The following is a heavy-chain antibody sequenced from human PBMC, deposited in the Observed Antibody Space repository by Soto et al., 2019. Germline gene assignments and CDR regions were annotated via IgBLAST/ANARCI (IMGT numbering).Heavy chain of an antibody. Sequence: ASVKVSCKASGYTFTGYYMHWVRQAPGQGXEWMGWINPNSGGTNYAQKFQGRVTMTRDTSISTAYMELSRLRSDDTAVYYCAREGGYCSSTRCRLTSSFDPWGQGTLVTVSS. V-gene: IGHV1-2*02. J-gene: IGHJ5*02. CDR2: INPNSGGT. CDR3: AREGGYCSSTRCRLTSSFDP. CDR1: GYTFTGYY. D-gene: IGHD2-2*01.